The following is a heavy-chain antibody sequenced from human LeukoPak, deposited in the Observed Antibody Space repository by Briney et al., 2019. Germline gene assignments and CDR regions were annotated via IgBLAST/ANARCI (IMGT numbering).Heavy chain of an antibody. CDR1: GFTFSSYW. V-gene: IGHV3-7*01. CDR2: IKQDGSEK. CDR3: ARESSSFSSGWAKDY. J-gene: IGHJ4*02. Sequence: GGPLRLSCAASGFTFSSYWMSWVRQAPGKGLEWVANIKQDGSEKYYVDSVKGRFTISRDNAKNSLYLQMNSLRAEDTAVYYCARESSSFSSGWAKDYWGQGTLVTVSS. D-gene: IGHD6-19*01.